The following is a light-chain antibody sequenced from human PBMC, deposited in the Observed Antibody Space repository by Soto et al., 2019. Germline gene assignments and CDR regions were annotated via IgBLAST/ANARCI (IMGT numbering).Light chain of an antibody. Sequence: EIVLTQSPATLSLSPGERATLSCRASQRVSSYLAWYQQKPGQAPRLLIYDASNRATGIPARFSGSGSGTDFTVTISSLEPEDFAVYYCQQRSNWPATFGQGTRLEIK. CDR3: QQRSNWPAT. CDR2: DAS. J-gene: IGKJ5*01. CDR1: QRVSSY. V-gene: IGKV3-11*01.